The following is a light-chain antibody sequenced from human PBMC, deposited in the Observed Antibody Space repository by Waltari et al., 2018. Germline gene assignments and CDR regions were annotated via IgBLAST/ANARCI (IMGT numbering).Light chain of an antibody. V-gene: IGKV1-39*01. Sequence: DIQMTQSPSSLSASVGDGVTITCRASQSVSTFLNWYQQKPGKAPKVLISGAYNLQSGVPSRFSGGGSGTVFTLTINTLQPEDFATYYCQQSYTYPRTFGQGTKLEIE. CDR2: GAY. CDR1: QSVSTF. CDR3: QQSYTYPRT. J-gene: IGKJ2*01.